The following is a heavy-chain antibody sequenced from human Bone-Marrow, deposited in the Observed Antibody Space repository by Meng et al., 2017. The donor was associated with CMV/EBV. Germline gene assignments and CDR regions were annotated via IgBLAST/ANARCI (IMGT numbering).Heavy chain of an antibody. V-gene: IGHV4-61*01. CDR2: IYYSGST. CDR1: GGSVSSGSYY. CDR3: ARDRRYYDMRRPDYAFDI. Sequence: GSLRLSCTVSGGSVSSGSYYWSWIRQPPGKGLEWIGYIYYSGSTNYNPSLKSRVTISVDTSKNQFSLKLSSVTAADTAVYYCARDRRYYDMRRPDYAFDIWGQGTMVTVSS. D-gene: IGHD3-22*01. J-gene: IGHJ3*02.